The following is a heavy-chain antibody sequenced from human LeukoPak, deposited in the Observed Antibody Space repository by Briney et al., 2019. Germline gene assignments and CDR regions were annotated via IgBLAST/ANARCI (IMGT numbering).Heavy chain of an antibody. CDR3: VRLSGNGAERAY. J-gene: IGHJ4*02. D-gene: IGHD3-10*01. V-gene: IGHV1-2*02. Sequence: ASVKVSCKPSGYTFTGYYIQWARQAPGQGLEWIGWINPSSGGTNYAPKFRGRVSMSRYVSISTAYMVMTNLRSDDTAVYYCVRLSGNGAERAYWGQGTPVIVSS. CDR1: GYTFTGYY. CDR2: INPSSGGT.